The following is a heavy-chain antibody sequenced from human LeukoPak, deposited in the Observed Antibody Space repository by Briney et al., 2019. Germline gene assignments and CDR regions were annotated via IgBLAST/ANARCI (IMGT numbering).Heavy chain of an antibody. D-gene: IGHD3-3*01. CDR1: GGSFSGYY. J-gene: IGHJ4*02. Sequence: SETLSLTCAVYGGSFSGYYWSWIRQPPGKGLEWMWEINHSGSTNYNPSLKSRVTIPVDTSKNQFSLKLSSVTAADTAVYYCARPGDYDFWSGYLDYWGQGTLVTVSS. CDR3: ARPGDYDFWSGYLDY. CDR2: INHSGST. V-gene: IGHV4-34*01.